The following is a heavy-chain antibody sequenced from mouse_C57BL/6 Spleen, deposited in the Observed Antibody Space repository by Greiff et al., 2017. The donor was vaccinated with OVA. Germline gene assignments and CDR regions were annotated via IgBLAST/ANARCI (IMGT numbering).Heavy chain of an antibody. J-gene: IGHJ4*01. D-gene: IGHD2-5*01. V-gene: IGHV5-17*01. CDR3: APYSNYENYYAMDY. Sequence: EVNLVESGGGLVKPGGSLKLSCAASGFTFSDYGMHWVRQAPEKGLEWVAYISSGSSTIYYADTVKGRFTISRDNAKNTLFLQMTSLRSEDTAMYYCAPYSNYENYYAMDYWGQGTSVTVSS. CDR1: GFTFSDYG. CDR2: ISSGSSTI.